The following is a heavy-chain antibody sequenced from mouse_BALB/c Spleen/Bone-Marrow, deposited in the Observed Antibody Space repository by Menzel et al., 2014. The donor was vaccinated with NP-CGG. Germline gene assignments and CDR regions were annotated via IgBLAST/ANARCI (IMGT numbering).Heavy chain of an antibody. D-gene: IGHD2-10*01. J-gene: IGHJ4*01. Sequence: EVMLVESGGGLVQPGGPRKLSCAASGFTFSSFGMHWVRQAPEKGLEWVAYISSGSSSIYYADTVKGRFTISRDNPKNTLFLQMTSLRSEDTAMYYCARRILLHYAKDYWGQGTSVTVSS. CDR2: ISSGSSSI. CDR3: ARRILLHYAKDY. V-gene: IGHV5-17*02. CDR1: GFTFSSFG.